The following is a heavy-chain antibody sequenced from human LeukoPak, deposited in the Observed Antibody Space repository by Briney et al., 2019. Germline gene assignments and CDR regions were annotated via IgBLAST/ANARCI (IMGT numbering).Heavy chain of an antibody. Sequence: GGSLRLSCAASGFTFSTYEMHWVRQAPGKGLEWVAVISHDGNDQYYGDSVKGRFTISRDNSKNALYLQMNSLRLEDTAVYYCARDRDCSRTSCFNAFDVWAKGQWPSSLQ. J-gene: IGHJ3*01. D-gene: IGHD2-2*01. V-gene: IGHV3-30*04. CDR1: GFTFSTYE. CDR3: ARDRDCSRTSCFNAFDV. CDR2: ISHDGNDQ.